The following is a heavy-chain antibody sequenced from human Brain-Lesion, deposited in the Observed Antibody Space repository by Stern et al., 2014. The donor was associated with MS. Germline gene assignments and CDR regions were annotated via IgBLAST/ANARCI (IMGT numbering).Heavy chain of an antibody. Sequence: EVQLVESGGGLVQPGGSLRLSCAASGFTFSNYWMHWVRHAPRTGLVWVSRVNNDGRRTSYADSVKGRFTMSRDNAKNTLYLQMNSLRVEDTAIYYCARGERWFDSWGQGTLVTVSS. V-gene: IGHV3-74*02. CDR1: GFTFSNYW. D-gene: IGHD3-10*01. CDR2: VNNDGRRT. CDR3: ARGERWFDS. J-gene: IGHJ5*01.